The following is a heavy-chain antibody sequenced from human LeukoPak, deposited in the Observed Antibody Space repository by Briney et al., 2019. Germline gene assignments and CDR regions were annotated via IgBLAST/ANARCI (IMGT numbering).Heavy chain of an antibody. D-gene: IGHD1-26*01. J-gene: IGHJ4*02. CDR1: RFTFSSYS. V-gene: IGHV3-30*04. Sequence: GGSLRLSCEASRFTFSSYSKHWVRQAPAKGLERVAVISYDGREKDYADSVKGRFTISRDNSKNTVSLQMSGLRVEDTAVYYCAKGNSGSYRTIDYWGQGTLVTVSS. CDR3: AKGNSGSYRTIDY. CDR2: ISYDGREK.